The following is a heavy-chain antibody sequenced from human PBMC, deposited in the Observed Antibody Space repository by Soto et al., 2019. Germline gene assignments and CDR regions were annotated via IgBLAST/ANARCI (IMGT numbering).Heavy chain of an antibody. V-gene: IGHV3-23*01. CDR2: INGGGDRT. Sequence: EVQLLGSGGGLVQPGGSLRLSCAASGFTFSSCAMTWVGRAPGRGLEWVSAINGGGDRTFHADSVKGRFTISRDNSKNTLYLQMNSLRAEDTAVYYCAKSGYDSSGYHLIDYWGQGALVTVSS. CDR1: GFTFSSCA. D-gene: IGHD3-22*01. J-gene: IGHJ4*02. CDR3: AKSGYDSSGYHLIDY.